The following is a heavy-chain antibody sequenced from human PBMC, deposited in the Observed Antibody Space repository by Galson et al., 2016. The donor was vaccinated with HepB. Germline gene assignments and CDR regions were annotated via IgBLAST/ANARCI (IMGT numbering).Heavy chain of an antibody. CDR1: GFTFSTYA. CDR3: ASSGGFGSGTYYVY. J-gene: IGHJ4*02. Sequence: SLRLSCAASGFTFSTYAMHWVRQAPGKGLEWVAVIWYDGSKKKYADAVKGRFTISRDNSKNTLYLQTNSLRAEDTAVYYCASSGGFGSGTYYVYWGQGTLVTVSS. D-gene: IGHD3-10*01. V-gene: IGHV3-33*01. CDR2: IWYDGSKK.